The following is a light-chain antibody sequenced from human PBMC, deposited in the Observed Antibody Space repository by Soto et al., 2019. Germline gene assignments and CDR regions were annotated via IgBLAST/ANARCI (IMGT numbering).Light chain of an antibody. CDR2: DAS. V-gene: IGKV3-15*01. CDR1: QTVRSN. J-gene: IGKJ5*01. CDR3: HQYNKWPIT. Sequence: EIVMTQSPATLSVSPGGRATLSCRASQTVRSNLAWYQQKPGQAPRLLVYDASTRATGIPARFSGSGSGTEFSLTISSLQSEDFAVYFCHQYNKWPITFGQGTRLEIK.